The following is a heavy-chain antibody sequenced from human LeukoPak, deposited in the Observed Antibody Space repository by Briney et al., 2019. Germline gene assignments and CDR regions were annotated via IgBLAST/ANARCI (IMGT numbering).Heavy chain of an antibody. V-gene: IGHV1-2*04. Sequence: WASVKVSCKASGYTFTGYYMHWVRQAPGQGLEWMGWINPNSGGTNYAQKFQGWVTMTRDTSISTAYMELSRLRSDDTAVYYCARGTRLRFLEWSDALDIWGQGTMVTVSS. D-gene: IGHD3-3*01. CDR3: ARGTRLRFLEWSDALDI. CDR2: INPNSGGT. J-gene: IGHJ3*02. CDR1: GYTFTGYY.